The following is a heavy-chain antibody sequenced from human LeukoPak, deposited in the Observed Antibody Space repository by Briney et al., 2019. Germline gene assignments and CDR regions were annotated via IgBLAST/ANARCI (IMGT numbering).Heavy chain of an antibody. J-gene: IGHJ6*02. V-gene: IGHV3-7*01. CDR2: IKQDGSEK. CDR1: GFTFSRYW. D-gene: IGHD6-19*01. Sequence: GGSLRLSCTASGFTFSRYWMSWVRQAPGKGLEWVANIKQDGSEKYYVDSVKGRFTISRDNAKNSLYLQLNSLRAEDTAVYYCARGDALREAYSSGWYPFYYYGMDVWGQGTTVTVSS. CDR3: ARGDALREAYSSGWYPFYYYGMDV.